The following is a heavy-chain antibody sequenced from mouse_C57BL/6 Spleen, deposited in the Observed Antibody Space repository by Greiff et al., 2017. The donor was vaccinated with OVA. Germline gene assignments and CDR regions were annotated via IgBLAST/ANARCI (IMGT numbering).Heavy chain of an antibody. D-gene: IGHD2-5*01. Sequence: VKLMESGPELVKPGASVKISCKASGYAFSSSWMNWVKQRPGKGLEWIGRIYPGDGDTNYNGKFKGKATLTADKSSSTAYMQLSSLTSEDSAVYFCASGYSNYGFAMDYWGQGTSVTVSS. V-gene: IGHV1-82*01. CDR1: GYAFSSSW. J-gene: IGHJ4*01. CDR3: ASGYSNYGFAMDY. CDR2: IYPGDGDT.